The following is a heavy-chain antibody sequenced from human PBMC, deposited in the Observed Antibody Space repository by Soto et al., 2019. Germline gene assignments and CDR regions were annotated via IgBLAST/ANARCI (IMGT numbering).Heavy chain of an antibody. CDR2: IYHSGST. J-gene: IGHJ5*02. D-gene: IGHD3-3*01. CDR1: GGSISSPDHH. CDR3: ARVYYDQNWFDP. V-gene: IGHV4-30-2*06. Sequence: SETLSLTCTVSGGSISSPDHHWTWIRQSPGKGLEWIGAIYHSGSTYYNPSLKSRVTISVDRSKNQFSLKLSSVTAADTAVYYCARVYYDQNWFDPWGQGTLVTVSS.